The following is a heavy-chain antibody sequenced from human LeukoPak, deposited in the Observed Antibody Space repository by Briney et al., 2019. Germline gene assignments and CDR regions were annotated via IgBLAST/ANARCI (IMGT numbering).Heavy chain of an antibody. V-gene: IGHV3-7*03. D-gene: IGHD3-9*01. J-gene: IGHJ4*02. CDR3: ARVAHLDYDILTGSYFDY. CDR2: IKQDGSEK. Sequence: GGSLRLSCAASGFTFSSYWMSWVRQAPGKGLEWVANIKQDGSEKYYVDSVKGRFTISRDNAKNSLYLQMNSLRAEDTAVYYRARVAHLDYDILTGSYFDYWGQGTLVTVSS. CDR1: GFTFSSYW.